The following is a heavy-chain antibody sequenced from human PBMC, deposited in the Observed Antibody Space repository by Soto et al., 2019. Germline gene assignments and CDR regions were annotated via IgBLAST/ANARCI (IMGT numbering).Heavy chain of an antibody. Sequence: QITLKESGPPLVRPAQTLTLTCAFSGFSLTTTHMGVAWIRQPPGKALEWLALIYWDDDKRYSPSLKNRLAISKDTSRNRVVLTITNMNPEDTGTYFCAHAGDYDLLSFDHWDPGTLVTVS. CDR1: GFSLTTTHMG. V-gene: IGHV2-5*02. CDR2: IYWDDDK. D-gene: IGHD4-17*01. CDR3: AHAGDYDLLSFDH. J-gene: IGHJ4*02.